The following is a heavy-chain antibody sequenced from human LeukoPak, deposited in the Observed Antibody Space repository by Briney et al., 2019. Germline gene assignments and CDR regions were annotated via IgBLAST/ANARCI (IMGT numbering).Heavy chain of an antibody. CDR1: GYSFNSYW. J-gene: IGHJ4*02. CDR2: IYPGDSDT. Sequence: GASLKISCKGSGYSFNSYWIGWVRQMPGKGLEWMGIIYPGDSDTRYSPSFQGQVTISADKSISTAYLQWSSLKASDTAMYYCARGQGDSSGYYSLDYWGQGTLVTVSS. V-gene: IGHV5-51*01. CDR3: ARGQGDSSGYYSLDY. D-gene: IGHD3-22*01.